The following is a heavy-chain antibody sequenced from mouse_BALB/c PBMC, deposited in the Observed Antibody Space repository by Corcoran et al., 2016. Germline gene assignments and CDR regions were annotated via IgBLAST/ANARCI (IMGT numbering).Heavy chain of an antibody. CDR1: GYTFTDYS. V-gene: IGHV9-2-1*01. Sequence: QIQLVQSGPELKKPGETVKISCKASGYTFTDYSMHWVKQAPGKGLKWMGWINTETGEPTYADDFKGRFAFSLETSASTAYLQINNLKNEDTATYFCAMITTWGDAMDYWGQGTSVTVSS. CDR3: AMITTWGDAMDY. D-gene: IGHD2-4*01. CDR2: INTETGEP. J-gene: IGHJ4*01.